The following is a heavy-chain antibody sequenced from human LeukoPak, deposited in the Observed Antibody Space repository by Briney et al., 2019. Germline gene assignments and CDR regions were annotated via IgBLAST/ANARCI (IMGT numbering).Heavy chain of an antibody. J-gene: IGHJ4*02. D-gene: IGHD6-19*01. CDR1: GGSISSSGHY. CDR3: ARDGSGWLRVGVY. Sequence: SETLSLTCTVSGGSISSSGHYWDWIRQPPGKGLEWIGSIHYSGSTYYNPSLKSRVTISVDTSKNQFTLKLSSVTAADTAVYYCARDGSGWLRVGVYWGQGTLVTVSS. CDR2: IHYSGST. V-gene: IGHV4-39*02.